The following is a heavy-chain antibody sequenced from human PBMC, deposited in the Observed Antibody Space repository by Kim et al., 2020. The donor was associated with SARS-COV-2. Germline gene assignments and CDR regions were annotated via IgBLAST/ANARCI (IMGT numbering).Heavy chain of an antibody. CDR1: GGTFSSYA. CDR2: IIPIFGTA. Sequence: SVKVSCKASGGTFSSYAISWVRQAPGQGLEWMGGIIPIFGTANYAQKFQGRVTITADESTSTAYMELSRLRSEDTAVYYSARVRQQLRGMDVWGQGTTV. CDR3: ARVRQQLRGMDV. D-gene: IGHD6-13*01. V-gene: IGHV1-69*13. J-gene: IGHJ6*01.